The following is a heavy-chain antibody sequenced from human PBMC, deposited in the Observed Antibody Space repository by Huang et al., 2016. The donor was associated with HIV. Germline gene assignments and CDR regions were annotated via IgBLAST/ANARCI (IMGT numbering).Heavy chain of an antibody. CDR2: LSTGGSA. CDR3: ARVESGYYDAFDI. Sequence: QVQLQESGPGLVKPSETLSLTCTVSGGSISTGNYGWSWIRRPAGKGREWVGHLSTGGSANYTPSLKSRVTISLDTSKTQFSLKLSSVTAADSAVYYCARVESGYYDAFDIWGPGTTVTVSS. CDR1: GGSISTGNYG. D-gene: IGHD3-3*01. J-gene: IGHJ3*02. V-gene: IGHV4-61*09.